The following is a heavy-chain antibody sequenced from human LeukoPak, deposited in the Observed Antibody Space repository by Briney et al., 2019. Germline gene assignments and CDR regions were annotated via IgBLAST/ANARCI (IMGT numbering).Heavy chain of an antibody. D-gene: IGHD3-22*01. CDR3: AKDSGGYYYFDYSYYMDV. Sequence: GGSLRLSCAASGFTFSSYAMSWVRQAPGKGLEWVSAISDRCGNTYYADSVKGRFTISRDNSKNTLYLQVNSLRAEDTAVYYCAKDSGGYYYFDYSYYMDVWGKGTTVTISS. J-gene: IGHJ6*03. CDR1: GFTFSSYA. V-gene: IGHV3-23*01. CDR2: ISDRCGNT.